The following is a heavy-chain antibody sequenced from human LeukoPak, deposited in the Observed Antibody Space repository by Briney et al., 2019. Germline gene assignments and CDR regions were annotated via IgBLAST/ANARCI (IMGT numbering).Heavy chain of an antibody. CDR3: ARDGRLRNGYDNFYI. CDR1: GYTFSGFY. V-gene: IGHV1-2*02. J-gene: IGHJ4*02. Sequence: APVTVSFKASGYTFSGFYINWVRQAPGQGLELMGWINPKNGDTHYAQDFLGRVTMTRDTSISTAYMELSRLTADATAVYYCARDGRLRNGYDNFYIWGQGTLVTVSS. D-gene: IGHD5-18*01. CDR2: INPKNGDT.